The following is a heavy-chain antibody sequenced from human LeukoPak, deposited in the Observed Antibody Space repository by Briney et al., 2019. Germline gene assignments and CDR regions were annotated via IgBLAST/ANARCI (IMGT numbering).Heavy chain of an antibody. D-gene: IGHD6-13*01. CDR1: GGTFSSST. J-gene: IGHJ6*02. V-gene: IGHV1-69*13. CDR2: VIPIFGAA. CDR3: ARSSRNLYGMDV. Sequence: GASVKVSCKASGGTFSSSTISWVRQAPGQGLEWMGGVIPIFGAANYAQKFQGRVTITADESTSTAYVELSSLKSEDTAVYYCARSSRNLYGMDVWGQGTTVTVSS.